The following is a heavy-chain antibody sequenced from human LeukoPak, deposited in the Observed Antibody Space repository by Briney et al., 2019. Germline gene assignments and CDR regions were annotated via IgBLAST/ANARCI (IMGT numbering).Heavy chain of an antibody. Sequence: ASVKVSCKASGYTFTNYYMHWVRQAPGQGLEWMGIINPSGGSTSYAQKFQGRVTMTRDTSTSTVYMELSSLRSEDTAVYYCARVVAGPTPYYYYGMDVWGQGTTVTVSS. CDR1: GYTFTNYY. V-gene: IGHV1-46*01. CDR3: ARVVAGPTPYYYYGMDV. J-gene: IGHJ6*02. D-gene: IGHD5-12*01. CDR2: INPSGGST.